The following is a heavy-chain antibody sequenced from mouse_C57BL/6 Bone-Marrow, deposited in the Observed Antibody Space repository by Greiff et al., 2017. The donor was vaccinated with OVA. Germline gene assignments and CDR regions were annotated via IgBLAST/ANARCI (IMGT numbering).Heavy chain of an antibody. Sequence: QVQRQQPGTELVKPGASVKLSCKASGYTFTSYWMHWVKQRPGQGLEWIGNINPSNGGTNYNEKFKSKATLTVDKSSSTAYMQLSSLTSEDSAVYYCARRHYYGSIYWYFDVWGTGTTVTVSS. D-gene: IGHD1-1*01. V-gene: IGHV1-53*01. CDR2: INPSNGGT. CDR1: GYTFTSYW. J-gene: IGHJ1*03. CDR3: ARRHYYGSIYWYFDV.